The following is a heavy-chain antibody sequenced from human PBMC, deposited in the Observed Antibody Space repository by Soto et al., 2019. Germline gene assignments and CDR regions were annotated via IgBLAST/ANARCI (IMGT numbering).Heavy chain of an antibody. D-gene: IGHD1-7*01. CDR1: GFTFSSYW. J-gene: IGHJ4*02. CDR2: IKQDGSEK. V-gene: IGHV3-7*05. Sequence: GGSLRLSCAASGFTFSSYWMSWVRQAPGKGLEWVANIKQDGSEKYYVDSVKGRFTISRDNAKNSLYLQMNSLRAEDTAVYYCARDVPDYNWNYVGNDYWGQGTLVTVSS. CDR3: ARDVPDYNWNYVGNDY.